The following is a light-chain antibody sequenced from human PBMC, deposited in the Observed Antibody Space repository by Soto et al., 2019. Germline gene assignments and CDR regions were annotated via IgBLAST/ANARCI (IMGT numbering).Light chain of an antibody. CDR2: AAS. CDR3: QQYNNWPGT. J-gene: IGKJ1*01. Sequence: EIVLTQSPATLSLSPGELATLSCRASQSIDGNLAWYQQRPGQAPRLLINAASTRATGVPARFSGSGSGTDFTLTISSLQSEDFAVYYCQQYNNWPGTFGQGTKVDI. V-gene: IGKV3-15*01. CDR1: QSIDGN.